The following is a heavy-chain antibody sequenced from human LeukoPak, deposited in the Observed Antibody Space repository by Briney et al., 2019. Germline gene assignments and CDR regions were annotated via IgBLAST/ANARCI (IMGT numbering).Heavy chain of an antibody. CDR2: IYPGDSDT. CDR1: GYSFTTYW. V-gene: IGHV5-51*01. D-gene: IGHD5-18*01. Sequence: GESLKISCKVYGYSFTTYWIGCVRQMPGKALEWMGIIYPGDSDTRYSPSFQGQVTISGDKSISTAYLQWSSLKASDTAMYYCARRGYSYGWSLDFWGQGTLVTVSS. CDR3: ARRGYSYGWSLDF. J-gene: IGHJ4*02.